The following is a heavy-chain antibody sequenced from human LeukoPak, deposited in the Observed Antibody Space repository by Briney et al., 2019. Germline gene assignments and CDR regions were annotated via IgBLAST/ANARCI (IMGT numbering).Heavy chain of an antibody. CDR2: INAGNGNT. CDR1: GYTFTSYA. D-gene: IGHD2-2*01. V-gene: IGHV1-3*01. CDR3: AIPSKKDIVVVPH. J-gene: IGHJ4*02. Sequence: GASVKVSCKASGYTFTSYAMHWVSQAPGQRLEWMGWINAGNGNTKYSQKFQGRVTITRDTSASTAYMELSSLRSEDTAVYYCAIPSKKDIVVVPHWGQGTLVTVSS.